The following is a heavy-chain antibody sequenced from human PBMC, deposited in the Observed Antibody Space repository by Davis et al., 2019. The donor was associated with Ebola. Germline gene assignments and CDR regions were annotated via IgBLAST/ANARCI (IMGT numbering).Heavy chain of an antibody. D-gene: IGHD4-11*01. J-gene: IGHJ4*02. CDR2: IDPSDSYT. CDR1: GYSFTSYW. V-gene: IGHV5-10-1*01. Sequence: KVSCKGSGYSFTSYWISWVRQMPGKGLEWMGRIDPSDSYTNYSPSFQGHVTISADKSISTAYLQWSSLKASDTAMYYCARPHSNYETYFDYWGQGTLVTVSS. CDR3: ARPHSNYETYFDY.